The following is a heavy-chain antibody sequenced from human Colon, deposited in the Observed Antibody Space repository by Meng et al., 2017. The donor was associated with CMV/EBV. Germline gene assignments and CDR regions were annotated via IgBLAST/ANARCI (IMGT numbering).Heavy chain of an antibody. CDR2: IYWDDDK. J-gene: IGHJ4*02. Sequence: QIPLKESGPPLVKPTQTPPLPRTLSGVSLSTIGMGVGWIRQPPGKALEWLGVIYWDDDKRYSPSLKSRLTIPKDTSKNQVVLTMTNLDPLDTATYYCAHRPYGSGSYFFDYWGQGTLVTV. V-gene: IGHV2-5*02. CDR3: AHRPYGSGSYFFDY. D-gene: IGHD3-10*01. CDR1: GVSLSTIGMG.